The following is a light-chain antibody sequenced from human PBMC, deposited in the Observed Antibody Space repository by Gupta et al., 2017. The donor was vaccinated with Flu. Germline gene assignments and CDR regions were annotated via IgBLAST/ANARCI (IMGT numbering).Light chain of an antibody. Sequence: DIQMTPSPSTLSAFVGDRVTINCRASQSINDWLAWYQQKPGKAPNLLISRASRLETGVPSRFSGSGSGTEFTLTISSLQPDDFATYYCQHEDSYSGTFGQGTKVEIK. V-gene: IGKV1-5*03. CDR1: QSINDW. CDR2: RAS. CDR3: QHEDSYSGT. J-gene: IGKJ1*01.